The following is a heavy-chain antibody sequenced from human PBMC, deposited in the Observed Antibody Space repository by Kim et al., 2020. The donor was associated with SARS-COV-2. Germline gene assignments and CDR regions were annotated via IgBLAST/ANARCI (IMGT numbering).Heavy chain of an antibody. J-gene: IGHJ6*02. CDR3: ARWGPYYYYGMDV. D-gene: IGHD3-16*01. CDR1: GFTFSSYE. V-gene: IGHV3-48*03. Sequence: GGSLRLSCAASGFTFSSYEMNWVRQAPGKGLEWVSYISSSGSTIYYADSVKGRFTISRDNAKNSLYLQMNSLRAEDTAVYYCARWGPYYYYGMDVWGQGTTVTVSS. CDR2: ISSSGSTI.